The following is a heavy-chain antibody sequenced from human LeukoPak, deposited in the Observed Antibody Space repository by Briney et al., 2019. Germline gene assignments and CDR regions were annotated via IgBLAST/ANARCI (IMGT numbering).Heavy chain of an antibody. D-gene: IGHD2-2*01. Sequence: ASVKVSCKASGYTFTGYYMHWVRQAPGQGLEWMGRINPNSGGTNYAQKFQGRVTMARDTSISTAYMELSRLRSDDTAVYYCARGRSIVVVPAAIHYYGMDVWGQGTTVTVSS. J-gene: IGHJ6*02. V-gene: IGHV1-2*06. CDR2: INPNSGGT. CDR3: ARGRSIVVVPAAIHYYGMDV. CDR1: GYTFTGYY.